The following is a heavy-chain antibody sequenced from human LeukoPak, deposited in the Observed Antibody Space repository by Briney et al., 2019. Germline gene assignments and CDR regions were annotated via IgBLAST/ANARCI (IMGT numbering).Heavy chain of an antibody. Sequence: GGSLRLSCAACGFTFTNYALHWVRQDPGKGLEWVAVISYDGTNKYYADSVKGRFTISRDNSKNTLSLQMNSLRAEDTALYYCARGFVLGAAKNYFDYWGQGALVSVSS. CDR1: GFTFTNYA. D-gene: IGHD2-21*02. J-gene: IGHJ4*02. V-gene: IGHV3-30-3*01. CDR2: ISYDGTNK. CDR3: ARGFVLGAAKNYFDY.